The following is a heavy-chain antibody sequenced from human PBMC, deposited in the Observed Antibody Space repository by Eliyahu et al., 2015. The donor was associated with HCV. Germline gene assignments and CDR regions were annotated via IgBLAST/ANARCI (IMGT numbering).Heavy chain of an antibody. J-gene: IGHJ6*02. CDR3: ARDGNYYGSGSPIWGMDV. CDR1: GFTFSDYY. V-gene: IGHV3-11*01. Sequence: QVQLVESGGGLVKPGGSLRLSCAASGFTFSDYYMSWIHPQAPGKGLEWVSYISSSGSTIYYADSVKGRFTISRDNAKNSLYLQMNSLRTEDTAVYYCARDGNYYGSGSPIWGMDVWGQGTTVTVSS. D-gene: IGHD3-10*01. CDR2: ISSSGSTI.